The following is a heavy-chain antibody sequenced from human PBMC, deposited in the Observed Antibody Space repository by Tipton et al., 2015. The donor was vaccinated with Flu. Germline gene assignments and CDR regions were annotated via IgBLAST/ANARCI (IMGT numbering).Heavy chain of an antibody. Sequence: SLRLSCAASGFGFSSYGMHWVRQTPGEGLEWVAVIWYDGSNTDYADSVKGRFTVSRDNSKNALYLQMNSLRVEDTAVYYCAGGSGWLITDWGQGTLVTVSS. CDR1: GFGFSSYG. J-gene: IGHJ4*02. V-gene: IGHV3-33*01. D-gene: IGHD6-19*01. CDR2: IWYDGSNT. CDR3: AGGSGWLITD.